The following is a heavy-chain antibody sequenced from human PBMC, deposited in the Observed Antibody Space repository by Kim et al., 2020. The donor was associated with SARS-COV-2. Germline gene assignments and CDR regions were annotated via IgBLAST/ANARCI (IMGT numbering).Heavy chain of an antibody. CDR3: AREKGRTIAARPAYYYYYGMDV. D-gene: IGHD6-6*01. Sequence: SVKVSCKASGGTFSSYTISWVRQAPGQGLEWMGRIIPILGIANYAQKFQGRVTITADKSTSTAYMELSSLRSEDTAVYYCAREKGRTIAARPAYYYYYGMDVWGQGTTVTVSS. CDR2: IIPILGIA. V-gene: IGHV1-69*04. J-gene: IGHJ6*02. CDR1: GGTFSSYT.